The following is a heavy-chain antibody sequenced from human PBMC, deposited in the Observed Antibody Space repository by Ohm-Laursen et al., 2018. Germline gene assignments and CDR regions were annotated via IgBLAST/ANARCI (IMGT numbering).Heavy chain of an antibody. CDR1: GFSLTTSGVG. J-gene: IGHJ3*02. V-gene: IGHV2-5*01. D-gene: IGHD6-6*01. CDR2: IYWNDDQ. CDR3: ARSIATRPVLGAFDI. Sequence: TQTLTLTCTFSGFSLTTSGVGVGWIRQPPGKALECLAVIYWNDDQRYSPSLKSRLTITKDTSENQVVLTITNMDPVDTATYYCARSIATRPVLGAFDIWGQGAMVAVSS.